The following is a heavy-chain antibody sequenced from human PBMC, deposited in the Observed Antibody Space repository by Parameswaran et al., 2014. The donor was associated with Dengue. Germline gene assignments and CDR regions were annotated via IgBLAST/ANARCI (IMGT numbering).Heavy chain of an antibody. CDR3: ARGGAYGGYLDY. J-gene: IGHJ4*02. CDR2: TYSDGST. V-gene: IGHV3-53*01. D-gene: IGHD4/OR15-4a*01. Sequence: RWIRQPPGKGLELVSITYSDGSTYYADSVKGRFTISRDNAENTVYLQMNSLRAEDTAMYYCARGGAYGGYLDYWGQGALVTVSS.